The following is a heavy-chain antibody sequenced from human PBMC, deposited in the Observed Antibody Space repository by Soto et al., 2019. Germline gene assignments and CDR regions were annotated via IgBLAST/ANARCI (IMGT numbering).Heavy chain of an antibody. D-gene: IGHD2-15*01. CDR2: IYHSGST. J-gene: IGHJ4*02. V-gene: IGHV4-34*01. CDR3: ARLLVDLDCSGGSCYSLGYYGY. CDR1: GGSFSGYY. Sequence: SETLSLTCAVYGGSFSGYYWSWIRQPPGKGLEWIGEIYHSGSTNYNPSLKSRVTISVDTSKNQFSLNLSSVTAAGTAVYYCARLLVDLDCSGGSCYSLGYYGYWGQGTLVTAPQ.